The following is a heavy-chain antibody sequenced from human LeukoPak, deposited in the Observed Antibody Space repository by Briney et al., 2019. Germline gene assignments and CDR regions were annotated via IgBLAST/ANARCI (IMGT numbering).Heavy chain of an antibody. Sequence: GGSLRLSCAASGFTFSSYSMNWVRQAPGKGLEWVSSISSSSSYIYYADSVKGRFTISRDNAKNSLYLQMNSLRAEDTAVYYCARDLSAATTDGYFDLWGRGTLVTVSS. CDR2: ISSSSSYI. J-gene: IGHJ2*01. V-gene: IGHV3-21*01. CDR1: GFTFSSYS. D-gene: IGHD4-17*01. CDR3: ARDLSAATTDGYFDL.